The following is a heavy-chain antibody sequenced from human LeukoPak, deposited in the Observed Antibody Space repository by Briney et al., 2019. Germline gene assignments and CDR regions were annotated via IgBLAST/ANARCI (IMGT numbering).Heavy chain of an antibody. Sequence: PGGSLRLSCAASGFTFSSYGMHWVRQAPGKGLEWVAVISYDGSNKYYADSVKGRFTISRDNSKNTLYLQMNSLRAEDTAVYYCAKDQAQWLDLMYYFDYWGQGTLVTVSS. CDR2: ISYDGSNK. J-gene: IGHJ4*02. V-gene: IGHV3-30*18. CDR3: AKDQAQWLDLMYYFDY. CDR1: GFTFSSYG. D-gene: IGHD6-19*01.